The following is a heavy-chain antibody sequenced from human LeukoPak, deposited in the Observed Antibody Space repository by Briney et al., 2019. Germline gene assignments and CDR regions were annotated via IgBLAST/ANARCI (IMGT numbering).Heavy chain of an antibody. CDR2: IYGSGVSI. Sequence: GGSMRLSCLASGFTLKSYVVNWVRQAAGKGLAWLATIYGSGVSISYADSVKGRFTISRDNSNNTLYLQMNSLRAEDTAMYYCAKDLGWELPAEAYWGQGILVTVSS. CDR1: GFTLKSYV. V-gene: IGHV3-23*01. D-gene: IGHD1-26*01. J-gene: IGHJ4*02. CDR3: AKDLGWELPAEAY.